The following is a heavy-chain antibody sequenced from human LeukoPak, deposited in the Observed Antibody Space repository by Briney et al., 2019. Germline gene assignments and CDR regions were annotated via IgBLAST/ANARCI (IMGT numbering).Heavy chain of an antibody. J-gene: IGHJ4*02. Sequence: WASVKVSCKASGGTFSSYAISWVRQAPGQGLEWMGGIIPIFGTANYAQKFQGRVTITADESTSTAYMELSSLRSEDTAVYYCARALEWLASDDYWGQGTLVTVSS. V-gene: IGHV1-69*13. D-gene: IGHD3-3*01. CDR3: ARALEWLASDDY. CDR2: IIPIFGTA. CDR1: GGTFSSYA.